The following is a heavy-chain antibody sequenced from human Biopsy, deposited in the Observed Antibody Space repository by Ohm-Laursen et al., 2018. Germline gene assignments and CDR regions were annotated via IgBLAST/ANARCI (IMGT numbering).Heavy chain of an antibody. V-gene: IGHV1-18*01. CDR3: ARDSRDKFDL. CDR1: GYPLSTFG. CDR2: ISAYNGQT. J-gene: IGHJ5*02. Sequence: ASVKVSCKASGYPLSTFGLNWVRQAPGLGLEWMGWISAYNGQTSYAPNFQGRLIMTTDTSTGTAYMELRSLRSDDTAMYYCARDSRDKFDLWGQGTLVTASS.